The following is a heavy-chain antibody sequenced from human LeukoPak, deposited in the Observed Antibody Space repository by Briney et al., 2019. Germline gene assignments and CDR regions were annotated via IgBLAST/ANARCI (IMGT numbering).Heavy chain of an antibody. J-gene: IGHJ3*02. CDR3: ARVKRAVTSTGEAFDI. CDR1: GYTFTNYA. D-gene: IGHD6-19*01. CDR2: INTNTGNP. Sequence: ASVKVSCKASGYTFTNYAMNWVRQAPGQGLEWMGWINTNTGNPTYAQGFTGRFVFSLDTSVSTAYLQVSSLKAADTALYYCARVKRAVTSTGEAFDIWGLGTMVTVSS. V-gene: IGHV7-4-1*02.